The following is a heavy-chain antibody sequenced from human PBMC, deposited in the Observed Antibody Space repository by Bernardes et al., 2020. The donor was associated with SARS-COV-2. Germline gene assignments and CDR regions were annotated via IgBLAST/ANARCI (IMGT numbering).Heavy chain of an antibody. V-gene: IGHV3-21*01. CDR3: ARDDGRYYLSSGFDY. CDR1: GFNFTTYT. Sequence: GGSLRLSRIASGFNFTTYTMNWVRQAPGKGLEWVSSICTSSDNIYYADSVKGRFTISRDNARNSVLLQMNSVRAEDTAVYYCARDDGRYYLSSGFDYWGRGTPVTVSS. J-gene: IGHJ4*02. CDR2: ICTSSDNI. D-gene: IGHD6-19*01.